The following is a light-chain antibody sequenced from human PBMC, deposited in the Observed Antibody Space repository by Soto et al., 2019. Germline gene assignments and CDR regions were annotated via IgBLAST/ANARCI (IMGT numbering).Light chain of an antibody. CDR2: DVT. CDR3: SSYTSSCTVFV. V-gene: IGLV2-14*03. J-gene: IGLJ1*01. Sequence: QSVLTQPASVSGSPGQSITISCTGTSSDVGGYNYVSWYQQHPGKAPKLIIYDVTNRPSGVSDRFSGSKSGNTASLTISGLQVEDGTDYYCSSYTSSCTVFVFGTGIKVTVL. CDR1: SSDVGGYNY.